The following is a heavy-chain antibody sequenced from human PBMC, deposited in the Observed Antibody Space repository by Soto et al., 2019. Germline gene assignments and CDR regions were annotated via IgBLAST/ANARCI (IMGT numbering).Heavy chain of an antibody. D-gene: IGHD4-17*01. CDR3: ARQREFYGGKGGHWDYYGMDV. J-gene: IGHJ6*02. Sequence: ASVKVSCKASGGTFSSYAISWVRQAPGQGLEWMGGIIPIFGTANYAQKFQGRVTITADESTSTAYMELSSLRSEDTAMYYCARQREFYGGKGGHWDYYGMDVWGQGTTVTVSS. CDR2: IIPIFGTA. CDR1: GGTFSSYA. V-gene: IGHV1-69*13.